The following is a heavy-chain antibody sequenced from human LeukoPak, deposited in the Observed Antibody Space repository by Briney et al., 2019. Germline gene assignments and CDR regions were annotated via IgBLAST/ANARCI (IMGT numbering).Heavy chain of an antibody. D-gene: IGHD1-14*01. V-gene: IGHV4-34*01. CDR3: ATTRRKYYFDY. J-gene: IGHJ4*02. CDR2: INHNGST. CDR1: GGSFSGYY. Sequence: PSETLSLTCAVYGGSFSGYYWSWIRQPPGKGLEWIGEINHNGSTNYNPSLKSRVTISVDTSKNQFSLKLSSVTAADTAVYYCATTRRKYYFDYWGQGTLVTVSS.